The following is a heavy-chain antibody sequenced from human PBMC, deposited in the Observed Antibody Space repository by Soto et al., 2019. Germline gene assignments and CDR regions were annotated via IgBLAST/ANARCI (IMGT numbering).Heavy chain of an antibody. J-gene: IGHJ6*02. CDR1: GFSFSNFG. Sequence: PGGSLRLSCAASGFSFSNFGMHWVRQAPGGGLEWLAVMWSDGNYEYYADSMKGRFTISRDNSKNRLFLQMNSLRAEDTAVYYCAKDKMGYDFWSGYYVYYCYGMDVWGQGTTVTVSS. CDR2: MWSDGNYE. CDR3: AKDKMGYDFWSGYYVYYCYGMDV. V-gene: IGHV3-30*02. D-gene: IGHD3-3*01.